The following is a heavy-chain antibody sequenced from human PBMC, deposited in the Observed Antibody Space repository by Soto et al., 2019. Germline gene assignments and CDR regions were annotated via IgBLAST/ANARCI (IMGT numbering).Heavy chain of an antibody. CDR3: ANRMAVAGNYYGMDV. V-gene: IGHV4-4*07. J-gene: IGHJ6*02. CDR2: IYTSGST. CDR1: GGSISSYY. Sequence: PSETLSLTCTVSGGSISSYYWSWIRQPAGKGLEWIGRIYTSGSTNYNPSLKSRVTMSVDTSKNQFSLKLSSVTAADTAVYYCANRMAVAGNYYGMDVWGQGTTVTVSS. D-gene: IGHD6-19*01.